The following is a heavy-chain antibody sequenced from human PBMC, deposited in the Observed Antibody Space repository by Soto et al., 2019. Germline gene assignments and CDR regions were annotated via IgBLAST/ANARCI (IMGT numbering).Heavy chain of an antibody. CDR1: GGSISSYY. D-gene: IGHD6-13*01. CDR3: ASTEVPTAAVRFVWFGP. J-gene: IGHJ5*02. Sequence: SETLSLTCTVSGGSISSYYWSWIRQPPGKGLEWIGYIYYSGSTNYNPSLKSRVTISVDTSKNQFSLKLSSVTAADTAVYYCASTEVPTAAVRFVWFGPWGRGTLVNGSS. V-gene: IGHV4-59*01. CDR2: IYYSGST.